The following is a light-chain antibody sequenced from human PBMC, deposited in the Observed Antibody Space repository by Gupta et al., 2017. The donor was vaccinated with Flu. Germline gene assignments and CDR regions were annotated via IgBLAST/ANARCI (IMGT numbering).Light chain of an antibody. CDR1: NIGSKA. V-gene: IGLV3-21*02. J-gene: IGLJ3*02. Sequence: SYVLTQPPSVSVAPGQTATITCGGNNIGSKAVYWYQQKPGQAPILVVYGDGDRPSGIPERFSGSNSGNKANLNINRVEAGDEADDSCQVWAGSCDQLGFGEGSKLTVL. CDR3: QVWAGSCDQLG. CDR2: GDG.